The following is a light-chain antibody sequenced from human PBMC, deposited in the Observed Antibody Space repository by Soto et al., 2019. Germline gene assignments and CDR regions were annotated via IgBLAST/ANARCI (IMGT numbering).Light chain of an antibody. CDR3: QQRTNWPSST. CDR2: DPS. Sequence: EVVLTQSPATLSLPPGEGATLSGRTSQGVRTNLAGNQQKPGQVSRLLINDPSTRATGIPTRFSGSGSGTDFTLTISSLEPEDFAVYYCQQRTNWPSSTFGQGTRLEI. V-gene: IGKV3-11*01. CDR1: QGVRTN. J-gene: IGKJ5*01.